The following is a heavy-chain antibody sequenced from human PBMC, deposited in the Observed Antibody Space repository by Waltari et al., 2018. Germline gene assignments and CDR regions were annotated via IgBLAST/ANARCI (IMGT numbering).Heavy chain of an antibody. CDR2: INYSVRT. V-gene: IGHV4-39*07. CDR3: ARLDCTNGVCYITGD. CDR1: RSSSPLTSSNAY. J-gene: IGHJ4*02. D-gene: IGHD2-8*01. Sequence: QLQLQESGPGLVAPSETLSLTCSAPRSSSPLTSSNAYWAWIRQPPGKGLEWIGSINYSVRTYSNPPLNSRVTMSIDPSKSQFSLKVNSFTAADTAVYHCARLDCTNGVCYITGDWGQGILVTVSS.